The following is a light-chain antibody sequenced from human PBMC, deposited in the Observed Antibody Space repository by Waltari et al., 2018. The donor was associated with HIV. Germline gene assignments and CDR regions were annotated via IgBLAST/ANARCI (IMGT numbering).Light chain of an antibody. V-gene: IGKV3-11*01. Sequence: ENVLTQSPATLSLSPGERATLSCKASHSVISLLAWYQQKPGQAPRLLIYDASNRATGTPPRFSGSGSGTDFTLSISSLEPEDFAVYYCQQRSSWPLTFGGGTKVEIK. CDR1: HSVISL. CDR2: DAS. J-gene: IGKJ4*01. CDR3: QQRSSWPLT.